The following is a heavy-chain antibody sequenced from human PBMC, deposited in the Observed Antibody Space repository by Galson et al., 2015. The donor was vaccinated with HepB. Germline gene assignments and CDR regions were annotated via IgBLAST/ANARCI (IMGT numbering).Heavy chain of an antibody. V-gene: IGHV1-69*13. CDR1: GGTFNTFA. D-gene: IGHD3-9*01. J-gene: IGHJ6*02. CDR3: ATSYDVSTSSCYGMGV. Sequence: SVKASCKASGGTFNTFAINWVRQAPGQGLEWMGGIIPILRTPNYAQKFQDRVTITADESTNTAYMELSSLRSEDTALYYCATSYDVSTSSCYGMGVWGHGTTVTVSS. CDR2: IIPILRTP.